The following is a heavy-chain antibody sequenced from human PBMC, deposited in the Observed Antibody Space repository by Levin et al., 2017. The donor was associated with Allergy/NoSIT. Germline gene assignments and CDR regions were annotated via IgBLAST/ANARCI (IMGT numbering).Heavy chain of an antibody. CDR1: GFTFSSYA. Sequence: SLRLSCAASGFTFSSYAMSWVRQAPGPFLSFFSSLLSLFFLPSSAASVKGRFTISRDNSKNTLYLQMNSLRAEDTAVYYCAAASSSWYWGQGTLVTVSS. V-gene: IGHV3-23*01. J-gene: IGHJ4*02. CDR3: AAASSSWY. D-gene: IGHD6-13*01. CDR2: LLSLFFLP.